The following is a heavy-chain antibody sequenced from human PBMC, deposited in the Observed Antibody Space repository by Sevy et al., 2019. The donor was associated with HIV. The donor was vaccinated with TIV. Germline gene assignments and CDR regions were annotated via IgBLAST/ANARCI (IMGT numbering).Heavy chain of an antibody. J-gene: IGHJ4*02. CDR3: ARGGGVGYYGSGSSFDY. D-gene: IGHD3-10*01. V-gene: IGHV4-59*01. CDR1: GGSISSYY. CDR2: IYYSGST. Sequence: SETLSLTCTVSGGSISSYYWSWIRQPPGKGLEWIGYIYYSGSTNYNPSLKSRVTISVDTSKNHFSLKLSSVTAADTAVYYCARGGGVGYYGSGSSFDYWGQGTLVTVSS.